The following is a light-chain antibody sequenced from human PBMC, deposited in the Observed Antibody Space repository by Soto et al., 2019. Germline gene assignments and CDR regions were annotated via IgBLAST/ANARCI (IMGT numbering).Light chain of an antibody. CDR2: DVS. Sequence: QSALTQPRSVSGSPGQSVTISCTGTSSDVGGYNYVSWYQQHPGKAPKLMIYDVSQRPSGVADRSSGSKSGNTASLTISGLQTDDEADYYCCSYAGSYTFGAFGGGTKLTVL. J-gene: IGLJ2*01. V-gene: IGLV2-11*01. CDR1: SSDVGGYNY. CDR3: CSYAGSYTFGA.